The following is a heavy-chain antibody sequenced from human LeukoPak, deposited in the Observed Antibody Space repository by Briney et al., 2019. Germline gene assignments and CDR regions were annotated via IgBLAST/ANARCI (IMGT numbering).Heavy chain of an antibody. Sequence: GGSPRLSCAASGFTFDDYAMHWVRQAPGQVLEWVSGISWNSGSIAYAESLKGRFTISRDNAKNSLYLQMNSLRAEDTALYYCTKAHLQSSSWYPHGGMDVWGQGTTVTVSS. J-gene: IGHJ6*02. CDR3: TKAHLQSSSWYPHGGMDV. CDR1: GFTFDDYA. V-gene: IGHV3-9*01. CDR2: ISWNSGSI. D-gene: IGHD6-13*01.